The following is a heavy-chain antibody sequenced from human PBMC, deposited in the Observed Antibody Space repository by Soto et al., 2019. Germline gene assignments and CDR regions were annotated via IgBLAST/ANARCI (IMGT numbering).Heavy chain of an antibody. D-gene: IGHD4-17*01. CDR2: IFYTGIT. Sequence: SETLSLTCTVSGGSISSYYWSWIRQTPGKGLEWIGHIFYTGITKYNSSLKSRVTISLDTSKTQFSLTLKSVTAADTAVYYCARAMTTVTTIDYWGQGTLVTVS. J-gene: IGHJ4*02. CDR1: GGSISSYY. CDR3: ARAMTTVTTIDY. V-gene: IGHV4-59*08.